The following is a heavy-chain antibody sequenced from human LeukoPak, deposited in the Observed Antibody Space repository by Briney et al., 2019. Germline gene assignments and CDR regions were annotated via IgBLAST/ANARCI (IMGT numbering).Heavy chain of an antibody. CDR3: TRDLVGYYYDSSGYLGGAFDI. D-gene: IGHD3-22*01. Sequence: GGSLRLSCTASGFTFGDYAMSWVREAPGKGVEWVGFFRSKAYGGTTEYAASVKGRFTISRDDSKSIAYLQMNSLKTEDTAVYYCTRDLVGYYYDSSGYLGGAFDIWGQGTMVTVSS. CDR2: FRSKAYGGTT. CDR1: GFTFGDYA. J-gene: IGHJ3*02. V-gene: IGHV3-49*04.